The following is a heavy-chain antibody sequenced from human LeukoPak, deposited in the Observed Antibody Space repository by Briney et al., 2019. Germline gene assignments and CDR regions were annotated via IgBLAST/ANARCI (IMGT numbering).Heavy chain of an antibody. Sequence: SETLSLTCTVSGGSISSYYWSWIRQPPGRGLEWIGYIYYSGSTNYNPSLKSRVTISVDTSKNQFSLKLSSVTAADTAVYYCACPQNLDGEGYWGQGTLVTVSS. J-gene: IGHJ4*02. CDR1: GGSISSYY. D-gene: IGHD3-3*01. CDR3: ACPQNLDGEGY. CDR2: IYYSGST. V-gene: IGHV4-59*12.